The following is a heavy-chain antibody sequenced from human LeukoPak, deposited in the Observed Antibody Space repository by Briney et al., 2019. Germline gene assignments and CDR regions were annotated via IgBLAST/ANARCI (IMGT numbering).Heavy chain of an antibody. Sequence: SETLSLTCTVSGGSISSYYWSWIRQPPGKGLEWIGYIYYSGSTNYNPSLKSRVTISVDTSKNQFSLKLSSVTAADTAVYYCARSPDIVATNFDYWGQGTLVTVSS. J-gene: IGHJ4*02. CDR1: GGSISSYY. CDR3: ARSPDIVATNFDY. CDR2: IYYSGST. V-gene: IGHV4-59*01. D-gene: IGHD5-12*01.